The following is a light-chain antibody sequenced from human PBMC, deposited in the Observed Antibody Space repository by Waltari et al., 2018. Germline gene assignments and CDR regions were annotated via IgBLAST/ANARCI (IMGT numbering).Light chain of an antibody. CDR1: QSLVHSDGTTY. Sequence: DVVMTQSPLSLPVTLGQPASISGKSSQSLVHSDGTTYLNWFHQRPGQSPRRLIYKVSNRDSGVPDRFSGSGSGTDFTLKISRVEAEDVGVYYCMQSIHWPWTFGQGTKVEIK. CDR2: KVS. CDR3: MQSIHWPWT. V-gene: IGKV2-30*02. J-gene: IGKJ1*01.